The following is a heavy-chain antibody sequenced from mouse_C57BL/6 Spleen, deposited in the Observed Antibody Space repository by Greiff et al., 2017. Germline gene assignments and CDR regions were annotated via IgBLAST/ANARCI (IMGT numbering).Heavy chain of an antibody. J-gene: IGHJ3*01. V-gene: IGHV1-74*01. Sequence: QVQLQQPGAELVKPGASVKVSCKASGYTFTSYWMHWVKQRPGQGLEWIGRIHPSDSDTNYNQKFKGKATLTVDKSSSKAYMQLSSLTSADSAVYYCAISTDSPWFAYWGQGTLVTVSA. CDR1: GYTFTSYW. CDR2: IHPSDSDT. CDR3: AISTDSPWFAY. D-gene: IGHD2-12*01.